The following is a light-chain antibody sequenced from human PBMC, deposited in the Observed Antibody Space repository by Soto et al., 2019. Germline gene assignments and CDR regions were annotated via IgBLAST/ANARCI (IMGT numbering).Light chain of an antibody. CDR1: QSVSSSY. CDR3: KQYGSSPRT. CDR2: GAY. Sequence: ILLTQSPGTLSLSPGERPTLSCRASQSVSSSYLAWYQQKPGQAHRLXIYGAYSRATGIQDRFSGSGSGTDFTLTIRRLEPEDFAVYYCKQYGSSPRTFGQGTKVDIK. J-gene: IGKJ1*01. V-gene: IGKV3-20*01.